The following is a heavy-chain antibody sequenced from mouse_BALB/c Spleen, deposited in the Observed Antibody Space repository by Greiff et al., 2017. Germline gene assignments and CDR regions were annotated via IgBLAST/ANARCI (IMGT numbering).Heavy chain of an antibody. CDR1: GFTFSSYG. CDR3: ARHSTMITTFAY. V-gene: IGHV5-6*01. CDR2: ISSGGSYT. D-gene: IGHD2-4*01. J-gene: IGHJ3*01. Sequence: EVNVVESGGDLVKPGGSLKLSCAASGFTFSSYGMSWVRQTPDKRLEWVATISSGGSYTYYPDSVKGRFTISRDNAKNTLYLQMSSLKSEDTAMYYCARHSTMITTFAYWGQGTLVTVSA.